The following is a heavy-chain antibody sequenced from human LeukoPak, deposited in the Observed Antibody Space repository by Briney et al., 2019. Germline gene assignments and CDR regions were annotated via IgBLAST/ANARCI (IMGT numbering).Heavy chain of an antibody. CDR3: ARDPPAYYYGSGSYYTYFDI. J-gene: IGHJ3*02. CDR2: ISDRGSYI. D-gene: IGHD3-10*01. V-gene: IGHV3-21*04. CDR1: GFTFNTYS. Sequence: GGSLRLSCTASGFTFNTYSMNWVRQAPGKGLEWVASISDRGSYIYYTDSVKGRFTITRDNAKNSLYLQMNSLRAEDTAVYYCARDPPAYYYGSGSYYTYFDIWGQGTMVTVSS.